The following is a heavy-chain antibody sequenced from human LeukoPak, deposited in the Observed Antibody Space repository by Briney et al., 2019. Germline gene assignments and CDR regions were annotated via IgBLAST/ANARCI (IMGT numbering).Heavy chain of an antibody. CDR3: ARDLSFGQDVLDY. CDR1: GFTFDDYA. CDR2: ISWNSGSI. D-gene: IGHD3-16*01. V-gene: IGHV3-9*01. Sequence: GRSLRLSCAASGFTFDDYAMHWVRQAPGKGLEWVSGISWNSGSIGYADSVKGRFTISRDNAKNSVYLQMNSLRAEDTAIYYCARDLSFGQDVLDYWGQGTLVTVSS. J-gene: IGHJ4*02.